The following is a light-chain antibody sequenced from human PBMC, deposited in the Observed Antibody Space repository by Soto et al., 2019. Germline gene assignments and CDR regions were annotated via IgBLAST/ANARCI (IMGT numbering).Light chain of an antibody. Sequence: EIVMTQSPATLSVSPGERATLSCRASQSVSSNLAWYQQKPGQAPRLLIYGASTRATGIPARFSGSGSGTDFTLTISGLQSEDVAVYYCQQYNDWPWTFGQGTKVESK. J-gene: IGKJ1*01. CDR1: QSVSSN. V-gene: IGKV3-15*01. CDR3: QQYNDWPWT. CDR2: GAS.